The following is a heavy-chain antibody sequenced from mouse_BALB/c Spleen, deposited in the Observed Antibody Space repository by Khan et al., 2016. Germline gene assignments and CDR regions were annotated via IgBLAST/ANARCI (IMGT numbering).Heavy chain of an antibody. CDR1: GFSVTGFS. V-gene: IGHV2-6-7*01. D-gene: IGHD2-4*01. J-gene: IGHJ3*01. CDR3: ATYYEYDGGFAY. Sequence: QMQLKESGPGLVAPSQSLSISCTVSGFSVTGFSVNWVRQPPGKGLEWMGVIWGDGSKDYDSALKSRLSISKDDSKSQAFLKMNSLQTDDTARYYYATYYEYDGGFAYWGQGTLVTVSA. CDR2: IWGDGSK.